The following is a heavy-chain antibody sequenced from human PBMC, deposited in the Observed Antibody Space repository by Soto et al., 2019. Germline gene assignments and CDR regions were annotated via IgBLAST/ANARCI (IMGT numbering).Heavy chain of an antibody. J-gene: IGHJ5*01. Sequence: QVQLRESGPGLVKPSQTLSLTCTVSGASVSTSDYYWIWIRQHPGKGLEWIGYIYYSGYTQYNPSLKSRPTISLDMSKNQFSLTLISVTAADTAIYYCARHAWGTDSWGQGTLVTVSS. V-gene: IGHV4-31*03. D-gene: IGHD7-27*01. CDR1: GASVSTSDYY. CDR3: ARHAWGTDS. CDR2: IYYSGYT.